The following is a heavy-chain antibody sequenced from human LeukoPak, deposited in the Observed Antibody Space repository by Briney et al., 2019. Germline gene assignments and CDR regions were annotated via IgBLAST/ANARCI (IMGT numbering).Heavy chain of an antibody. V-gene: IGHV4-39*07. CDR3: ARAWAYSSSPREQNWFVP. D-gene: IGHD6-13*01. CDR1: GGPISSSSYY. Sequence: SETLSLTCTVSGGPISSSSYYWGWIRQPLGKGLEWIGSIYYSGSTYYNPSLKSRVTISVDTSKNQFSLKLSSVTAADTAVYYCARAWAYSSSPREQNWFVPWGQGTLVTVSS. CDR2: IYYSGST. J-gene: IGHJ5*02.